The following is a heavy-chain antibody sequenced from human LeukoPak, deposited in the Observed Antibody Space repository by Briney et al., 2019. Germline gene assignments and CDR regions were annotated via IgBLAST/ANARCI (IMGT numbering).Heavy chain of an antibody. Sequence: ASVKVSCKASGYTFTGYYMHWVRQAPGQGLEWMGWINPNSGGTNYAQKLQGRVTMTRDTSTSTAYTELSRLRADDTALYYFARHSSEPLLRYLDWSHNAFDICGQGKMVTVSS. CDR3: ARHSSEPLLRYLDWSHNAFDI. V-gene: IGHV1-2*02. CDR2: INPNSGGT. D-gene: IGHD3-9*01. CDR1: GYTFTGYY. J-gene: IGHJ3*02.